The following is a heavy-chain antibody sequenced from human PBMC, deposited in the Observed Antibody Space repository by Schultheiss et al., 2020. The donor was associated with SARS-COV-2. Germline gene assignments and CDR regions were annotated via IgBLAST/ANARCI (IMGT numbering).Heavy chain of an antibody. Sequence: KISCKASGGTFSSYAISWVRQAPGQGLEWMGGIIPIFGTANYAQKFQGRVTITADESTSTAYMELSSLRSEDTAVYYCAKCRGRYFDWLSDAIDIWGQGTMVTVSS. CDR2: IIPIFGTA. CDR1: GGTFSSYA. CDR3: AKCRGRYFDWLSDAIDI. J-gene: IGHJ3*02. V-gene: IGHV1-69*01. D-gene: IGHD3-9*01.